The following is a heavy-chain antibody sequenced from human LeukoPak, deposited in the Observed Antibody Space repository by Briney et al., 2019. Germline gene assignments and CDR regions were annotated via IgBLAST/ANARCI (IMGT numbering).Heavy chain of an antibody. J-gene: IGHJ4*02. D-gene: IGHD6-6*01. Sequence: GASVKVSYMASGHTFTVYHMHWVRQAPGQGLEWMGWINPNSGGTNSAQKFQGRVTMTRDTSISTAYMELSRLGSDDTAIFYCARGVSWHIDYWGQGTLVTVSS. CDR2: INPNSGGT. CDR3: ARGVSWHIDY. V-gene: IGHV1-2*02. CDR1: GHTFTVYH.